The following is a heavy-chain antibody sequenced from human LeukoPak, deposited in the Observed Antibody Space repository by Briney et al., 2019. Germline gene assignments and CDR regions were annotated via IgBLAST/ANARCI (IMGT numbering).Heavy chain of an antibody. CDR1: GGTITGYH. CDR2: ADSRGST. V-gene: IGHV4-59*01. D-gene: IGHD5-12*01. J-gene: IGHJ4*02. CDR3: ARVGSGSHFDY. Sequence: KPSETLSLTCAVSGGTITGYHWSWIRQPPGKGLDWIGYADSRGSTLYNPSLKSRVAISVDTSQGQLSLRLTSVTAADTAVYYCARVGSGSHFDYWGQGTLVAVSS.